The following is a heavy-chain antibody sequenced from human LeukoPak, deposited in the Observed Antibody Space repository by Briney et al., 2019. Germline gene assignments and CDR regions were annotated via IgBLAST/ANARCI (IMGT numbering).Heavy chain of an antibody. Sequence: GGSLRLSCAASGFTFSSYAMHGVRQAPGKGLEWVAVISYDGSNKYYADSVKGRFTISRDNSKNTLYLQMNSLRAEDTAVYYCARDHRAVAGPSDYWGQGTLVTVSS. CDR3: ARDHRAVAGPSDY. CDR1: GFTFSSYA. CDR2: ISYDGSNK. D-gene: IGHD6-19*01. V-gene: IGHV3-30-3*01. J-gene: IGHJ4*02.